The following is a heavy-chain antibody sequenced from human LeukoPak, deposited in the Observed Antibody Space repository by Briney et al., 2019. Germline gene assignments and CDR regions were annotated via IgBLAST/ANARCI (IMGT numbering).Heavy chain of an antibody. CDR1: GFTFSSYW. CDR2: IKQDGSEK. Sequence: GGSLRLSCAASGFTFSSYWMSWVRQAPGKGLEWVANIKQDGSEKYYVDSVKGRFTISRDNSKNTLYLQMNSLRAEDTAVYYCARDSPWVVVVPAAIREYYYYGMDVWGQGTTVTVSS. V-gene: IGHV3-7*01. D-gene: IGHD2-2*02. J-gene: IGHJ6*02. CDR3: ARDSPWVVVVPAAIREYYYYGMDV.